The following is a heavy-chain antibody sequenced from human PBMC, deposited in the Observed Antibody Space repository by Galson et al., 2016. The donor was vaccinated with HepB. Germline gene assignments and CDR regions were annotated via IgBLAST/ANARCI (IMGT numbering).Heavy chain of an antibody. Sequence: SLRLSCAGSGFTFSSYAMQWVRQAPGKGLEFVSFVDTNGDPAYYASSVRGRFTISRDDSKNTLFPQMASLRPEDTAVYYCSRDLRDWGQGTLVTVSS. V-gene: IGHV3-64*01. CDR3: SRDLRD. CDR2: VDTNGDPA. J-gene: IGHJ4*02. CDR1: GFTFSSYA.